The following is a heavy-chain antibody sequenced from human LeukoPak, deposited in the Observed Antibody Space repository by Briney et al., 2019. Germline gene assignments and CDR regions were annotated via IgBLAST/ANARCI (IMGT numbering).Heavy chain of an antibody. CDR2: ISSRSSYI. CDR1: GFTFSSYR. CDR3: VRGGFSLDY. V-gene: IGHV3-21*06. Sequence: PGGSLRLSCAASGFTFSSYRMNWVRQAAGKGLEWVSSISSRSSYIYYADSVKGRFTISRDNARNSLYLQMNSPRAEDTAVYYCVRGGFSLDYWGQGTLVTVSS. J-gene: IGHJ4*02. D-gene: IGHD3-10*01.